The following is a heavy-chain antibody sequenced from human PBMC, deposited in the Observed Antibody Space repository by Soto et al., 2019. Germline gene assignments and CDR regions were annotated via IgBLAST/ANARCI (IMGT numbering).Heavy chain of an antibody. CDR1: GFTLSDYY. J-gene: IGHJ4*02. CDR2: ISNDGSNT. CDR3: ARVPDCSSSGCYSYFDI. D-gene: IGHD2-2*01. Sequence: EVQLVESGGGLVQPGGSLRLSCAASGFTLSDYYMHWARQAPGKGLVWVSRISNDGSNTDYADSVKGRFTISRDNAKNTMHLQMNSLRAEDTAEYYCARVPDCSSSGCYSYFDIWGQGTLVTVSS. V-gene: IGHV3-74*01.